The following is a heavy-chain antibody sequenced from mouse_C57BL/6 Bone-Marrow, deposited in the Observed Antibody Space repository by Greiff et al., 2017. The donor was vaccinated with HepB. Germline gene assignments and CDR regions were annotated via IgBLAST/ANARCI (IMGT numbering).Heavy chain of an antibody. CDR1: GYTFTSYW. D-gene: IGHD1-1*01. CDR3: ARRRVYYDGSSFYWYFDV. J-gene: IGHJ1*03. Sequence: QVQLQQSGAELAKPGASVKLSCKASGYTFTSYWMHWVKQRPGQGLEWIGYINPSSGYTKSNQKFKDKATLNADKSSSTAYMQLSSLTYEDSAVYYCARRRVYYDGSSFYWYFDVWGTGTTVTVSS. CDR2: INPSSGYT. V-gene: IGHV1-7*01.